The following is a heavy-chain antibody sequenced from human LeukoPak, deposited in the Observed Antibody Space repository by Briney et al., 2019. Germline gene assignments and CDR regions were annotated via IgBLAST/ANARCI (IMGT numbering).Heavy chain of an antibody. CDR3: ARVPRAASWRSYDY. D-gene: IGHD5-18*01. V-gene: IGHV4-61*01. Sequence: SETLSLTCTVSGGSVSNSLYYWSWIRQPPGKGLEWIGYIYYNGDTNYNPSLKSRVIISIDTSSNQFSLRLNSMTAADTAVYYCARVPRAASWRSYDYWGQGSLVTVSS. J-gene: IGHJ4*02. CDR1: GGSVSNSLYY. CDR2: IYYNGDT.